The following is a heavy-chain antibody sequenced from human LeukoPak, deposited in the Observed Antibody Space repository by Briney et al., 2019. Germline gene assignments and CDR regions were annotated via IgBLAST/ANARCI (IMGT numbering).Heavy chain of an antibody. CDR2: ISSSGSTI. D-gene: IGHD2-15*01. V-gene: IGHV3-48*03. CDR1: GFTFSSYG. CDR3: ASYKGSGGGVGAFDI. Sequence: PGGSLRLSCAASGFTFSSYGMNWVRQAPGKGLEWVSYISSSGSTIYYADSVKGRFTISRDNAKNSLYLQMNSLRAEDTAVYYCASYKGSGGGVGAFDIWGQGTMVTVSS. J-gene: IGHJ3*02.